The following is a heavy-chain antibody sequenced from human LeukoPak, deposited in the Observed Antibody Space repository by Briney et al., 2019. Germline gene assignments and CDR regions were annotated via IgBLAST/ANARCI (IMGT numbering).Heavy chain of an antibody. D-gene: IGHD2-2*01. J-gene: IGHJ4*02. V-gene: IGHV3-30*03. CDR1: GFTFSSYG. CDR3: ARAHCSSTSCYGNYYFDY. Sequence: GGSLRLSCAASGFTFSSYGMHWVRQAPGKGLEWVAVISYDGSNKYYADSVKGRFTISRDNSKNTLYLQMNSLRAGDTAVYYCARAHCSSTSCYGNYYFDYWGQGTLVTVSS. CDR2: ISYDGSNK.